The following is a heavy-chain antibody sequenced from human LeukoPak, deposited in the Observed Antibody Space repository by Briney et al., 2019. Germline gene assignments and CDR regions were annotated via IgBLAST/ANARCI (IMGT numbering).Heavy chain of an antibody. Sequence: TSETLSLTCTVSGASINSTNFCWGWIRQPPGKGLESIGSIYYTGSTYSNPSLNSRVTISVDTSKNQYSLQLSSVPAADPAVYYCARQGTMTRGGYWLDPRGQGTLVTV. J-gene: IGHJ5*02. CDR3: ARQGTMTRGGYWLDP. CDR1: GASINSTNFC. CDR2: IYYTGST. V-gene: IGHV4-39*01. D-gene: IGHD3-10*01.